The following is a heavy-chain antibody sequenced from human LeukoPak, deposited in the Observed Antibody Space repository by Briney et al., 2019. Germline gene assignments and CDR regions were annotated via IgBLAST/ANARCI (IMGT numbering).Heavy chain of an antibody. V-gene: IGHV4-59*01. J-gene: IGHJ6*02. CDR3: ARDNYYDSSGYGMDV. CDR2: IYYSGST. Sequence: SETLSLTCTVSGGSISSYYWSWIRQPPGKGLEWIGYIYYSGSTNYNPSLKSRVTISVDTSKNRFSLKLSSVTAADTAVYYCARDNYYDSSGYGMDVWGQGTTVTVSS. CDR1: GGSISSYY. D-gene: IGHD3-22*01.